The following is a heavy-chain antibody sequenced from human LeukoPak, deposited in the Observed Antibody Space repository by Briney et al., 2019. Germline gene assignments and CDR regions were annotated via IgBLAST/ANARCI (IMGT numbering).Heavy chain of an antibody. CDR3: ARHYDAAFGFVY. Sequence: SETLSLTCTVSGGSISSYYWRWIRQPPGKVLEWIGYIYYSGSTNYNPSLKSRVTISVDTSKNQFSLKLSSVTAADTAVYYCARHYDAAFGFVYWGQGTLVTVSS. J-gene: IGHJ4*02. CDR1: GGSISSYY. V-gene: IGHV4-59*08. CDR2: IYYSGST. D-gene: IGHD3-16*01.